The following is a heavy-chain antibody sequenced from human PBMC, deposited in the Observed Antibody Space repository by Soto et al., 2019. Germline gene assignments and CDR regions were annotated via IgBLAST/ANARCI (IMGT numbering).Heavy chain of an antibody. Sequence: VQLVESGGGLVKPGGSLRLSCAASGFTFSSYGMHWVRQAPGKGLEWVAVISYDGSNKYYADSVKGRFTISRDNSKNTLYLQMNSLRAEDTAVYYCAKFWGGQLAEPPFDYWGQGTLVTVSS. CDR3: AKFWGGQLAEPPFDY. V-gene: IGHV3-30*18. CDR1: GFTFSSYG. CDR2: ISYDGSNK. D-gene: IGHD6-6*01. J-gene: IGHJ4*02.